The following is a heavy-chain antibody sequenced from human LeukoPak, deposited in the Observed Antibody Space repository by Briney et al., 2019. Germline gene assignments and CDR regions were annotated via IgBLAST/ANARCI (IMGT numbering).Heavy chain of an antibody. J-gene: IGHJ4*02. CDR2: IYSGGST. V-gene: IGHV3-53*01. Sequence: GGSLRLSCAASGFTVSSNYMSWVRQAPGKGLEWVSVIYSGGSTYYADSVKGRFTISRDNAKNSLYLQMNSLRAEDTAVYYCARNMVRGVAVFDYWGQGTLVTVSS. CDR3: ARNMVRGVAVFDY. CDR1: GFTVSSNY. D-gene: IGHD3-10*01.